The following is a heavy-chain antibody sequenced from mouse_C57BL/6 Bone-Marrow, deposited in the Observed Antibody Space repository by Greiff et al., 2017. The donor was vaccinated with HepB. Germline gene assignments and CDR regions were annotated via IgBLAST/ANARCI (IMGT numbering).Heavy chain of an antibody. J-gene: IGHJ2*01. CDR2: ISSGGSYT. V-gene: IGHV5-6*01. Sequence: EVNVVESGGDLVKPGGSLKLSCAASGFTFSSYGMSWVRQTPDKRLEWVATISSGGSYTYYPDSVKGRFTISRDNAKNTLYLQMSSLKSEDTAMYYCARHGITTVVGDFDYWGQGTTLTVSS. CDR1: GFTFSSYG. D-gene: IGHD1-1*01. CDR3: ARHGITTVVGDFDY.